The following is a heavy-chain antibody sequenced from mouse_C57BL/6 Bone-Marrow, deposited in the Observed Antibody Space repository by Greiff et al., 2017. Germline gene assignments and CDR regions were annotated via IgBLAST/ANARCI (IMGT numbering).Heavy chain of an antibody. CDR1: GYTFTSYW. Sequence: QVQLQQSGAELAKPGASVKLSCKASGYTFTSYWMHWVKQRPGQGLEWIGYINPSSGYTKYNQKFKDKATLTADKSSRTAYMQLSSLTYEDSAVYYCAIAHYYAMDYWGQGTSVTVSS. V-gene: IGHV1-7*01. CDR3: AIAHYYAMDY. CDR2: INPSSGYT. D-gene: IGHD1-3*01. J-gene: IGHJ4*01.